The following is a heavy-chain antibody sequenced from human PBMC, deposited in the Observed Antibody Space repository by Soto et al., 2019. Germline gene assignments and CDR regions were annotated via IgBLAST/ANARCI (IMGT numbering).Heavy chain of an antibody. V-gene: IGHV3-7*02. CDR3: VRLQAQRFDP. D-gene: IGHD4-4*01. CDR2: IKHDGSDK. J-gene: IGHJ5*02. Sequence: DVQLVESGGGLVQPGGSLRLSCAASGFTFSHYWMTWVRQAPGKGLEWVANIKHDGSDKYYVDSVKGRFTISRDNVKNSLSLQMNGLRVEDTAVYYCVRLQAQRFDPWGQGAQVIVSS. CDR1: GFTFSHYW.